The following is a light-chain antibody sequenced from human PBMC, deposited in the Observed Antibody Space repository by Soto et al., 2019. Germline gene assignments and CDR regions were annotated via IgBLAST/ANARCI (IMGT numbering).Light chain of an antibody. CDR3: QTWGPGIVV. V-gene: IGLV4-69*01. CDR1: SGNSRYD. CDR2: VNTEGAH. Sequence: QPVLTQSPSASAALGASVKLTCILSSGNSRYDIAWHQQQPGMGPRFLMNVNTEGAHRKGDGMPDRCSGSSSGAERYLIISRLQAEDEADYYCQTWGPGIVVFGGGTQLTVL. J-gene: IGLJ2*01.